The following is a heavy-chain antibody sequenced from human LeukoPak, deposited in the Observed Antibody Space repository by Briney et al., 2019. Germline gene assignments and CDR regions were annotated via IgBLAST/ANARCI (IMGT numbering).Heavy chain of an antibody. CDR2: IRRKAYGGTR. J-gene: IGHJ1*01. Sequence: GGSRRFPCPAPGFTFGAYAMSWVRQAPGKGLDWVGFIRRKAYGGTREDAASVKGRVTISRDDSKSNAYLQMNSLKTEDTAVYYCTRDWGYYYDSSGYLNWGQGTLVTVSS. CDR1: GFTFGAYA. D-gene: IGHD3-22*01. V-gene: IGHV3-49*04. CDR3: TRDWGYYYDSSGYLN.